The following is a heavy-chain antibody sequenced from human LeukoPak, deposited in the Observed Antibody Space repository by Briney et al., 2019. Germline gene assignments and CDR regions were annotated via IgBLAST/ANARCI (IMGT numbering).Heavy chain of an antibody. CDR3: AKWGDYDVLTGYYVSDY. V-gene: IGHV3-23*01. CDR1: GFTFSNYA. Sequence: GGSLRLSCAASGFTFSNYAMSWVRQAPGKGLEWVSAITGGGSGIYYADSMKSRFTISRDNSKNTLYLQISSLRAEDTAVYYCAKWGDYDVLTGYYVSDYWGQGTLVTVSS. D-gene: IGHD3-9*01. CDR2: ITGGGSGI. J-gene: IGHJ4*02.